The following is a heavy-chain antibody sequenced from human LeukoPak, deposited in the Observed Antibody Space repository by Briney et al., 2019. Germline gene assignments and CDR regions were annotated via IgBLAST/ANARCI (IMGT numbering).Heavy chain of an antibody. Sequence: PSETLSLTCTVSSGSLSSSSYYWGWIRQPPGKGLEWIGSIYYSGSTYYNPSLKSRVTISVDTSKNQFSLKLSSVTAADTAVYYCARHIVTYYYDSSGYYFDYWGQGTLVTVSS. CDR2: IYYSGST. J-gene: IGHJ4*02. V-gene: IGHV4-39*01. CDR3: ARHIVTYYYDSSGYYFDY. CDR1: SGSLSSSSYY. D-gene: IGHD3-22*01.